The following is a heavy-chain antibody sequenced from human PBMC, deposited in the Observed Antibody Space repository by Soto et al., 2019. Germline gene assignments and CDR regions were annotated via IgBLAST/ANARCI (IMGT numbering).Heavy chain of an antibody. J-gene: IGHJ6*02. CDR2: IIPIFGTA. CDR1: GGTFSSYA. Sequence: SVKVSCKASGGTFSSYAISWVRQVPGQGLEWMGGIIPIFGTANYAQKCQGRVTITADESTSTAYMELSSLRSEDTAVYYCARIYSNYYYGMDVWGQGTTVTVSS. D-gene: IGHD4-4*01. V-gene: IGHV1-69*13. CDR3: ARIYSNYYYGMDV.